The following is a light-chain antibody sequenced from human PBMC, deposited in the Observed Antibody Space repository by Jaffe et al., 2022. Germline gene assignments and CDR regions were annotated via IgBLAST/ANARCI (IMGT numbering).Light chain of an antibody. CDR1: QSISSH. Sequence: DIQMTQSPSSLSASVGDRVTITCRTSQSISSHLNWYQQKPGKAPKLLIYAASSLQSGVPSRFSGSGSGTDFTLAICSLQPEDSATYYCQQSYTTPRTFGQGTKLEIK. CDR2: AAS. J-gene: IGKJ2*01. V-gene: IGKV1-39*01. CDR3: QQSYTTPRT.